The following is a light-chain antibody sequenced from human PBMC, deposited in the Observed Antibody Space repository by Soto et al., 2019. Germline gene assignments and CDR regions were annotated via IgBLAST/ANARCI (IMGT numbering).Light chain of an antibody. CDR1: SSDVGGYNY. V-gene: IGLV2-8*01. CDR3: SSYAGSNNFGV. CDR2: GVN. Sequence: QSVLTQPPSASGSPGQSVTISCTGTSSDVGGYNYVSWYQQHPGKAPKLMIYGVNKWPSGVPDRFSGSKSGNTASLTVSGLQAEDEAYYYCSSYAGSNNFGVFGTGTKLTVL. J-gene: IGLJ1*01.